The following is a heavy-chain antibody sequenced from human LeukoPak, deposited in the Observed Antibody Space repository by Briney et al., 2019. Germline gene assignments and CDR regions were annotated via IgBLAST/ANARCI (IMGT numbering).Heavy chain of an antibody. V-gene: IGHV3-30-3*01. Sequence: PGGSLRLSCAASGFTFSSYAMHWVRQAPGKGLEWVAVISYDGSNKYYADSVKGRFTISRDNSENTLYLQMNSLRAEDTAVYYCARAVRYSSGWYAYNYFDYWGQGTLVTVSS. J-gene: IGHJ4*02. D-gene: IGHD6-19*01. CDR2: ISYDGSNK. CDR1: GFTFSSYA. CDR3: ARAVRYSSGWYAYNYFDY.